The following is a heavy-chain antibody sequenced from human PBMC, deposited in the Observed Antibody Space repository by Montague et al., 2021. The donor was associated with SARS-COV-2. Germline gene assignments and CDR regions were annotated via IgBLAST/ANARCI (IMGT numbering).Heavy chain of an antibody. CDR1: GFSLDTRGAG. CDR3: AHSYGDYLFDY. J-gene: IGHJ4*02. D-gene: IGHD4-17*01. CDR2: IYWNDGK. V-gene: IGHV2-5*01. Sequence: PALVTPTQTFTLICSFSGFSLDTRGAGVAWIRQPPGKALEWLGTIYWNDGKHYNSSLKSRLSMSKDTSKNQVVLTMTNMDPVDTATYYCAHSYGDYLFDYWGQGTLVTVSS.